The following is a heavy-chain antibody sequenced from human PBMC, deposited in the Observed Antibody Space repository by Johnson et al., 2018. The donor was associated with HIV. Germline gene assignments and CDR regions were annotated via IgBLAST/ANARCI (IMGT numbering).Heavy chain of an antibody. V-gene: IGHV3-15*01. J-gene: IGHJ3*02. CDR3: TTPFHRHDAFDI. CDR1: GFTFSNAW. CDR2: IKSKTDGGTT. Sequence: VQLVESGGGLVKPGGSLRLSCAASGFTFSNAWMSWVRQAPGKGLEWVGRIKSKTDGGTTDYAAPVKGRFTISREDSKNTLYLQMNSMKTEDPALYYCTTPFHRHDAFDIWGQGTMVTVSS.